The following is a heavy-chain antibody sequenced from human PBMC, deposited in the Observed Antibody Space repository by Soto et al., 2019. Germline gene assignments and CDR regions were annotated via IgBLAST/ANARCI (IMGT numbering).Heavy chain of an antibody. CDR3: ARALRGSGSWGWFDP. V-gene: IGHV4-30-4*01. Sequence: QVQLQESGPGLVKTSQTLSLTCTVSGGSISSGDYYWSWIRQPPRKGLEWIGYIYYSGTTYYNPYLQTRVTVSVDTSKTHVSLKLTSVTAADTAVYYCARALRGSGSWGWFDPWGQGTLITVPS. CDR2: IYYSGTT. CDR1: GGSISSGDYY. D-gene: IGHD3-10*01. J-gene: IGHJ5*02.